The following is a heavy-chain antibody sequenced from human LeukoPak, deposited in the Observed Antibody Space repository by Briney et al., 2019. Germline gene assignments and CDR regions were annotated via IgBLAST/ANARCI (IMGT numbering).Heavy chain of an antibody. V-gene: IGHV3-30*18. D-gene: IGHD6-19*01. CDR1: GFTFSSYG. CDR3: AKSSGRVLFDY. J-gene: IGHJ4*02. CDR2: ISYDGSNK. Sequence: GGSLRLSCAASGFTFSSYGMHWVRQAPGKGLESVAVISYDGSNKYYADSVKGRFTISRDNSKNTLYLQMNSLRAEDTAVYYCAKSSGRVLFDYWGQGTLVTVSS.